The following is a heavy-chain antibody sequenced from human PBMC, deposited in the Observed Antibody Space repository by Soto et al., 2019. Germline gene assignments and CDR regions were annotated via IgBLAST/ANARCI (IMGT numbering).Heavy chain of an antibody. D-gene: IGHD3-3*01. CDR2: ISSSGGST. V-gene: IGHV3-23*01. Sequence: GGSLRLSCAASGFTFSSYAMSWVRQAPGKGLEWVSAISSSGGSTYYADSVKGRFTISRDNSKNTLYLQMNSLRAEDTAVYYCAKKYYDFWSGYIWGQGTMVTVSS. J-gene: IGHJ3*02. CDR1: GFTFSSYA. CDR3: AKKYYDFWSGYI.